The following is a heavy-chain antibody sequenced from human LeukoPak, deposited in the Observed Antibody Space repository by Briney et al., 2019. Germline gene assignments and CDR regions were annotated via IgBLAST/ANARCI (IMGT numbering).Heavy chain of an antibody. Sequence: SGTLSLTCAVSGGSISSSNWWSWVRQPPGKGLEWIGEIYHSGSTNYNPSLKSRVTISVDKSKNQFSLKLSSVTAADTAVYYCAKGSYVWGSYRYYYFDYWGQGTLVTVSS. CDR2: IYHSGST. CDR3: AKGSYVWGSYRYYYFDY. V-gene: IGHV4-4*02. D-gene: IGHD3-16*02. J-gene: IGHJ4*02. CDR1: GGSISSSNW.